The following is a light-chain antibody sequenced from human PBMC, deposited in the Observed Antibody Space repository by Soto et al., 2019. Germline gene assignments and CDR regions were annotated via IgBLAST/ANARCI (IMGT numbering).Light chain of an antibody. J-gene: IGKJ2*01. CDR3: QRYDGY. Sequence: DTQMTQSPSTLSASVGDTVTITCRARQNINNWLAWYQQKPEKVPKLLIYGAPTLEDGVPSRFSGSRSGTEFTLTINSLQPDDFATYYCQRYDGYFGQGTKLEIK. CDR2: GAP. V-gene: IGKV1-5*01. CDR1: QNINNW.